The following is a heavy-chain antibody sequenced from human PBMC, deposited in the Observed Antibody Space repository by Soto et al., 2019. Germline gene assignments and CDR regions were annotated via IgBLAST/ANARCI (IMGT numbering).Heavy chain of an antibody. CDR1: GFTFDDYA. J-gene: IGHJ4*02. V-gene: IGHV3-9*01. CDR3: AKGGQQLDPRVDY. CDR2: ISWNSGSI. Sequence: QSGGSLRLSCAASGFTFDDYAMHWVRQAPGKGLEWVSGISWNSGSIGYADSVKGRFTISRDNAKNSLYLQMNSLRAEDTALYYCAKGGQQLDPRVDYWGQGTLVTVSS. D-gene: IGHD6-13*01.